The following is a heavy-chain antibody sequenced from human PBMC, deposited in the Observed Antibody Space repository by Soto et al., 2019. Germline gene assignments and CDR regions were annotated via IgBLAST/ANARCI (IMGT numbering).Heavy chain of an antibody. Sequence: TSETLSLTCTVSGGSISSGDYYWSWIRQPPGKGLEWIGYIYYSGSTYYNPSLKSRVTISVDTSKNQFSLKLSSVTAADTAVYYCARGYHGSGSYYPLDYWGQGTLVTVS. CDR1: GGSISSGDYY. J-gene: IGHJ4*02. CDR3: ARGYHGSGSYYPLDY. V-gene: IGHV4-30-4*01. CDR2: IYYSGST. D-gene: IGHD3-10*01.